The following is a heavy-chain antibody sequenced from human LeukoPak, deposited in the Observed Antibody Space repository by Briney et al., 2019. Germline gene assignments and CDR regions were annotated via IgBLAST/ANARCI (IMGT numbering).Heavy chain of an antibody. D-gene: IGHD3-16*02. V-gene: IGHV3-74*01. CDR3: ARVILGSRDFDY. J-gene: IGHJ4*02. Sequence: GGSLRLSCAASGFTVSSNYMSWVRQAPGKGLAWVSRINSDGSSTSYADSVKGRFTISRDNAKNTLYLQMNSLRAEDTAVYYCARVILGSRDFDYWGQGTLVTVSS. CDR2: INSDGSST. CDR1: GFTVSSNY.